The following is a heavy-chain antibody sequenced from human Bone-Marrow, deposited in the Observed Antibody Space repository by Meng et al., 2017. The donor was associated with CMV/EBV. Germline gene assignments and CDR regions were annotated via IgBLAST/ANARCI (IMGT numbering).Heavy chain of an antibody. CDR2: ISYDGSNK. D-gene: IGHD3-3*01. V-gene: IGHV3-30-3*01. J-gene: IGHJ4*02. Sequence: GESLKISCAASGFTFSSYAMHWVRQAPGKGLEWVAVISYDGSNKYYADSVKGRFTISRDNSKNTLYLQMNSLRAEDTAVYYCAKAPPGVLRFLEADYWGQGTLVTVSS. CDR1: GFTFSSYA. CDR3: AKAPPGVLRFLEADY.